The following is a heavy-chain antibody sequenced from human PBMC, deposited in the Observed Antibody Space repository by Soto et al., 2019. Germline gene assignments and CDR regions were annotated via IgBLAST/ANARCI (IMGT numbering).Heavy chain of an antibody. Sequence: SETLSLTCTVSGGSISSYYWSWIRQPPGKGLEWIGYIYYSGSTNYNPFLKSRVTISVDTSKNQFSLKLSSVTAADTAVYYWAIVAAARQNYYYYYMDVWGKGTTVTVSS. V-gene: IGHV4-59*01. CDR2: IYYSGST. CDR3: AIVAAARQNYYYYYMDV. CDR1: GGSISSYY. J-gene: IGHJ6*03. D-gene: IGHD6-13*01.